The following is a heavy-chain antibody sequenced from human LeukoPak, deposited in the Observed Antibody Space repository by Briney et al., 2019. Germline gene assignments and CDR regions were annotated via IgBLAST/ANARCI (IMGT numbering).Heavy chain of an antibody. V-gene: IGHV1-2*06. CDR3: ARYRYDFWSRYYYYMDV. Sequence: ASVKVSCKASGGTFSSYAISWVRQAPGQGLEWMGRINPNSGGTNYAQKFQGRVTMTRDTSISTAYMELSRLRSDDTAVYYCARYRYDFWSRYYYYMDVWGKGTTVTVSS. J-gene: IGHJ6*03. CDR1: GGTFSSYA. CDR2: INPNSGGT. D-gene: IGHD3-3*01.